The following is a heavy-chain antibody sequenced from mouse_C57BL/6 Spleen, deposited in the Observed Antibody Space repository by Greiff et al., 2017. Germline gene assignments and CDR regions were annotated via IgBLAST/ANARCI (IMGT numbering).Heavy chain of an antibody. V-gene: IGHV1-52*01. Sequence: QVQLQQPGAELVRPGSSVTLSCKASGYTFPSYWMHWVKQRPIQGLEWIGNIDPSDSETHYNQKFKDKATLTVDKSSSTAYMQLSSLTSEDSAVYYCARGYGYDPSHWGQGTTLTVSS. CDR3: ARGYGYDPSH. J-gene: IGHJ2*01. CDR1: GYTFPSYW. CDR2: IDPSDSET. D-gene: IGHD2-2*01.